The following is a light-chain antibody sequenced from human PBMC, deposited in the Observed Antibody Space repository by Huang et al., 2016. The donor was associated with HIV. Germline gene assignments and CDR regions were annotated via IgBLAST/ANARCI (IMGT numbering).Light chain of an antibody. CDR2: GAS. CDR1: QSVNNNY. Sequence: EIVLTQSPGTLSLSPGVRATLSCRASQSVNNNYLAWYQVRPGQAPRLLIYGASTRATGIPDRFSGSGSGTDFTLTISRLETEDFAVYSCQYYGSSPLTFGGGTKVEI. CDR3: QYYGSSPLT. V-gene: IGKV3-20*01. J-gene: IGKJ4*01.